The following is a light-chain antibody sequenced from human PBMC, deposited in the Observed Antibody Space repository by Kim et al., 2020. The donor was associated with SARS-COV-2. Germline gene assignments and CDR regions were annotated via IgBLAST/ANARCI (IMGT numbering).Light chain of an antibody. CDR1: QSVSSY. CDR3: QQRSNWPLT. CDR2: DAS. Sequence: EIVLTQSPATLSLSPGERATLSCRASQSVSSYLAWYQQTPGQAPRLLIYDASNRATGIPARFSGSGSGTDFTLTISSLEPEDFAVYYCQQRSNWPLTFGGGPRWIS. J-gene: IGKJ4*01. V-gene: IGKV3-11*01.